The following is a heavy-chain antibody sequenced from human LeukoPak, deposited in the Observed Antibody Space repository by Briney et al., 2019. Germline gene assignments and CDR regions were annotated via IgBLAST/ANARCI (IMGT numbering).Heavy chain of an antibody. CDR2: ISFDGTNK. Sequence: GGSLRLSCAVSGFTVSTSVMHWVRQAPGKGLDWVALISFDGTNKYYADSVKGRFTISRDNSKNTLYLQMNSLRAEDTAVYYCAKDPRGSGSSIDYWGQGTLVTVSS. V-gene: IGHV3-30*18. J-gene: IGHJ4*02. D-gene: IGHD3-10*01. CDR1: GFTVSTSV. CDR3: AKDPRGSGSSIDY.